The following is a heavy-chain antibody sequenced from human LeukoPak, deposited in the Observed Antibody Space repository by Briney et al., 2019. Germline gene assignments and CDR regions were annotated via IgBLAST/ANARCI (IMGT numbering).Heavy chain of an antibody. J-gene: IGHJ4*02. CDR2: IYSGGST. CDR3: ARDSSPGYYDSSGY. D-gene: IGHD3-22*01. V-gene: IGHV3-66*01. Sequence: GGSLRPSCAASGFTVSSNYMSWVRQAPGKGLEWVSVIYSGGSTYYADSVKGRFTISRDNSKNTLYLQMNSLRAEDTAVYYCARDSSPGYYDSSGYWGQGTLVTVSS. CDR1: GFTVSSNY.